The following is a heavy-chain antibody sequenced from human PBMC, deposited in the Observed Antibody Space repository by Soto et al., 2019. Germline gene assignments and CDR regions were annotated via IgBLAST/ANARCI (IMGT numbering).Heavy chain of an antibody. CDR1: VFTFISYA. J-gene: IGHJ4*02. V-gene: IGHV3-23*01. D-gene: IGHD3-10*01. CDR2: ISGSGGST. CDR3: AKEEYYYGPWDFDY. Sequence: PWWSLRLSCAASVFTFISYAMSWVRQAPGKGLEWVSAISGSGGSTYYADSVKARFTISRDNSKNTLYLQMNSLRAEDTAVYYCAKEEYYYGPWDFDYWGQGTLVTVSS.